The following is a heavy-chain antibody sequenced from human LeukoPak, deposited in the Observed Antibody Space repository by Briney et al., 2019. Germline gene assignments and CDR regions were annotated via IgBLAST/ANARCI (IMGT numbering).Heavy chain of an antibody. CDR3: AKDTSRIAAAGTKRPAFDP. V-gene: IGHV3-30*02. CDR2: IRYDGSNK. D-gene: IGHD6-13*01. CDR1: GFTFSSYG. J-gene: IGHJ5*02. Sequence: GGSLRLSCAASGFTFSSYGMHWVRQAPGKGLEWVAFIRYDGSNKYYADSVKGRFTISRDNSKNTLYLQMNSLRAEDTAVYYCAKDTSRIAAAGTKRPAFDPWGQGTLVTVSS.